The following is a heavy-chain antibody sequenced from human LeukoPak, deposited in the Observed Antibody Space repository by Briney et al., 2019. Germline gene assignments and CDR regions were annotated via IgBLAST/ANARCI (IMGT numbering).Heavy chain of an antibody. D-gene: IGHD2-2*01. J-gene: IGHJ4*02. CDR2: INTDGSSI. V-gene: IGHV3-74*01. CDR3: ARDEGSEVPTIRGFDF. Sequence: GGSLRLSCAASGITFSNYWIYWVRQAPGKGLVWVSRINTDGSSISYADSVKGRFTISRDNAKNTLYLQMNSLRAEDTAMFYCARDEGSEVPTIRGFDFWGQGTLVTVPS. CDR1: GITFSNYW.